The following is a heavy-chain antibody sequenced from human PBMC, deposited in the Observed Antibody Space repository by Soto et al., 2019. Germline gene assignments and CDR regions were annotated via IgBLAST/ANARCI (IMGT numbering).Heavy chain of an antibody. CDR3: ARVGAYYYDSSGYYFDD. J-gene: IGHJ4*02. D-gene: IGHD3-22*01. CDR2: IYYSGST. CDR1: GGSISSSSYY. Sequence: SETLSLTCTVSGGSISSSSYYWGWIRQPPGKGLEWIGSIYYSGSTYYNPSLKSRVTISVDTSKNQFSLKLSSVTAADTAVYYCARVGAYYYDSSGYYFDDCGQGTLVTVSS. V-gene: IGHV4-39*07.